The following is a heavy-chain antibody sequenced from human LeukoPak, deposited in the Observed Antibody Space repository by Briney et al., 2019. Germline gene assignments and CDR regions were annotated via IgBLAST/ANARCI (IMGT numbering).Heavy chain of an antibody. CDR2: ISAYNGNT. D-gene: IGHD4-17*01. V-gene: IGHV1-18*01. J-gene: IGHJ3*02. Sequence: PGGSLRLSCAASGFTFTSYGISWVRQAPGQGLEWMGWISAYNGNTNYAQKLQGRVTMTTDTSTSTAYMELRSLRSDDTAVYYCARGRLGYGDQGGAFDIWGQGTMVTVSS. CDR3: ARGRLGYGDQGGAFDI. CDR1: GFTFTSYG.